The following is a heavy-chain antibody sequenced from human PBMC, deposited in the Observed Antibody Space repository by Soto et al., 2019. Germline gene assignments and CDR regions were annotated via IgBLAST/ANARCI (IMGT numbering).Heavy chain of an antibody. CDR1: GGSISSGGYY. Sequence: SETLSLTCTVSGGSISSGGYYWSWIRQYPGKGLEWIGYISYSGSTYYNPSLKSRITISVDTSKNQFSLKLSSVTAADTAVYYCARSSSSSYTLEDWGQGTLVTVSS. CDR3: ARSSSSSYTLED. D-gene: IGHD3-16*02. J-gene: IGHJ4*02. V-gene: IGHV4-31*03. CDR2: ISYSGST.